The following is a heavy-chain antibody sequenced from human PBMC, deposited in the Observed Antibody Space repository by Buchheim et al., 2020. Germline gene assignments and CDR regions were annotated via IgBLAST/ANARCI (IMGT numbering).Heavy chain of an antibody. V-gene: IGHV3-23*01. D-gene: IGHD3-10*01. J-gene: IGHJ4*02. CDR1: GFTFSSYA. CDR2: ISGSGGST. CDR3: AKGQGSSGDFDY. Sequence: EVQLLESGGGLVQPGGSLRLSCAASGFTFSSYAMSWVRQAPGKRLEWVSAISGSGGSTYYADSVKGRFTISRDNSKNTLYLQRNGMRAEETAVYYCAKGQGSSGDFDYWGQGTL.